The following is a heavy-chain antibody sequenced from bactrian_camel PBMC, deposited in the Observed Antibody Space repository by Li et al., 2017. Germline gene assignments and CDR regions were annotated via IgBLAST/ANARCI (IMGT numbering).Heavy chain of an antibody. Sequence: QVQLVESGGGSVQAGGTLRLSCEASGYSSHSHCMGWFRQAPGKEREGVATVDGAGTTLYADSIQGRFAISQDNTRRTLYLQMSNLKPEDTAMYYCAASHRWRILSLSRGDFDYWGQGTQVTVS. D-gene: IGHD7*01. J-gene: IGHJ6*01. V-gene: IGHV3S55*01. CDR1: GYSSHSHC. CDR3: AASHRWRILSLSRGDFDY. CDR2: VDGAGTT.